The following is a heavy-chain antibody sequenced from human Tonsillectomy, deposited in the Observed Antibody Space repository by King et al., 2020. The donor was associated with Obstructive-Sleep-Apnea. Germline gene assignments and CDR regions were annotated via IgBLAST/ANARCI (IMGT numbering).Heavy chain of an antibody. J-gene: IGHJ4*02. V-gene: IGHV2-5*02. CDR1: GFPLSTSGVV. Sequence: TLKDSGPTLVKPTQTLTLTCTFSGFPLSTSGVVVGWIRQPPGKALECLALIYWDDYKRYSPSLNSRLTLTKDTSKNQVVLTMTNMDPVDTATYYCAHSNYDILTGYYNDYWGQGTLVTVSS. D-gene: IGHD3-9*01. CDR2: IYWDDYK. CDR3: AHSNYDILTGYYNDY.